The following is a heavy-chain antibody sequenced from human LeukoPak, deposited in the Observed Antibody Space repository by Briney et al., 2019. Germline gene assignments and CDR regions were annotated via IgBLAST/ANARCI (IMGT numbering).Heavy chain of an antibody. Sequence: PGGSLRLSCAASGFTFSSYSMNWVRQAPGKGLEWVSYISSSSSTIYYADSVKGRFTISRDNAKNSLYLQMNSLRDGDTAVYYCARGSSSGYYFPSDYWGQGTLVTVSS. CDR3: ARGSSSGYYFPSDY. CDR2: ISSSSSTI. J-gene: IGHJ4*02. V-gene: IGHV3-48*02. D-gene: IGHD3-22*01. CDR1: GFTFSSYS.